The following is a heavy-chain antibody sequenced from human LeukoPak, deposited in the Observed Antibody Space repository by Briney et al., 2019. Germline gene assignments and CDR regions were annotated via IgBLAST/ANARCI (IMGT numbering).Heavy chain of an antibody. CDR3: AKAPFQFAGGY. V-gene: IGHV3-23*01. Sequence: GGSLRLSCAVSGFTVSSNYMSWVRQAPGKGLEWVSAISGSGGSTYYADSVKGRFTISRGNSKNTLYLQMNSLRAEDTAVYYCAKAPFQFAGGYWGQGTLVTVSS. CDR1: GFTVSSNY. D-gene: IGHD1-26*01. J-gene: IGHJ4*02. CDR2: ISGSGGST.